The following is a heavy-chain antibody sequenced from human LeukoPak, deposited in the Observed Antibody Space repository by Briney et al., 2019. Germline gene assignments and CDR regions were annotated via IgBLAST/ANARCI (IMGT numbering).Heavy chain of an antibody. CDR3: ARSGGGYFQH. D-gene: IGHD2-15*01. J-gene: IGHJ1*01. CDR1: GFTFSSYA. V-gene: IGHV1-69*04. CDR2: IIPILGIA. Sequence: PGGSLRLSCAASGFTFSSYAISWVRQAPGQGLEWMGRIIPILGIANYAQKFQGRVTITADKSTSTAYMELSSLRSEDTAVYYCARSGGGYFQHWGQGTLVTVSS.